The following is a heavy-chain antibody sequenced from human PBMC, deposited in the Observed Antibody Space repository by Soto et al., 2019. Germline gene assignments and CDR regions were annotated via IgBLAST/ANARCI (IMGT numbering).Heavy chain of an antibody. CDR2: ISSSSSYI. J-gene: IGHJ4*02. V-gene: IGHV3-21*01. CDR3: AREPPYAYYYDSSGYPEVRYFDY. Sequence: TGGSLRLSCAASGFTFSSYSMNWVRQAPGKGLEWVSAISSSSSYIYYADSVKGRFTISSDNAKNSLYLQMNSLRAEDTAVYYCAREPPYAYYYDSSGYPEVRYFDYWGQGTLVTVSS. CDR1: GFTFSSYS. D-gene: IGHD3-22*01.